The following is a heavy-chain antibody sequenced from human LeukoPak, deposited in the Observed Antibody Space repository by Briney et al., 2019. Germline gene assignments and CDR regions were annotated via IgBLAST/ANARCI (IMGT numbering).Heavy chain of an antibody. CDR1: GYTFTVYY. Sequence: EASVKVSCTASGYTFTVYYMHWVRQAPGQGLEWMGWINPNSGGTNYAQKFQGWVTMTRDTSISTAYMELSRLRSDDTAVYYCARGGRTYDILTSYYSAFFDYWGQGTLVTVSS. D-gene: IGHD3-9*01. V-gene: IGHV1-2*04. CDR3: ARGGRTYDILTSYYSAFFDY. CDR2: INPNSGGT. J-gene: IGHJ4*02.